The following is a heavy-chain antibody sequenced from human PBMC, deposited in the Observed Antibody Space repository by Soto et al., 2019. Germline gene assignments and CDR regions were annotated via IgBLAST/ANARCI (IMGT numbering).Heavy chain of an antibody. D-gene: IGHD4-17*01. Sequence: AAVKVSCKASGYTFTSYDINWVRQASGQGLEGMGWMNPNSGKTGSAQKFQGRVTMTRDTFTRKAYMELSRVTSEDTAVYYCVRVVGAVDYWGQGTLVTVSP. V-gene: IGHV1-8*01. J-gene: IGHJ4*02. CDR3: VRVVGAVDY. CDR1: GYTFTSYD. CDR2: MNPNSGKT.